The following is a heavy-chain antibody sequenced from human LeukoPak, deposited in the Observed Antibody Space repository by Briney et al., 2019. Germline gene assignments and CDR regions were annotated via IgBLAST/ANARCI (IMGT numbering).Heavy chain of an antibody. D-gene: IGHD4-23*01. CDR1: GGTFSSYA. Sequence: ASVKVSCKASGGTFSSYAISWVRQAPGQGLEWMGIINPSGGSTSYAQKFQGRVTMTRDTSTSTVYMELSSLRSEDTAVYYCARDPGYGGNYVQYFQHWGQGTLVTVSS. CDR2: INPSGGST. CDR3: ARDPGYGGNYVQYFQH. V-gene: IGHV1-46*01. J-gene: IGHJ1*01.